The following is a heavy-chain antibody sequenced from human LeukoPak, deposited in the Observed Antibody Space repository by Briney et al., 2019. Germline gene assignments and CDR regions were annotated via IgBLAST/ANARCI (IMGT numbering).Heavy chain of an antibody. CDR3: ARKTREISPVLLWFGDFDY. J-gene: IGHJ4*02. D-gene: IGHD3-10*01. V-gene: IGHV5-51*01. Sequence: GESLKISCQSSGYNFTPYWIVWVRQMPGKGLEWMGITFAGYSYTIYSPSFQGQVTISVDKSISTAYLQWSSLKASDTAMYYCARKTREISPVLLWFGDFDYWGQGTLVTVSS. CDR1: GYNFTPYW. CDR2: TFAGYSYT.